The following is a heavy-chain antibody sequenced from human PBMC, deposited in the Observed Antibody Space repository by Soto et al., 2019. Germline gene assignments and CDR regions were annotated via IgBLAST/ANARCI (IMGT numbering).Heavy chain of an antibody. CDR1: GGSISSGDYY. CDR3: AMFTRWFGEDGNYYYGMDF. J-gene: IGHJ6*02. V-gene: IGHV4-30-4*01. D-gene: IGHD3-10*01. CDR2: IYYSGST. Sequence: SETLSLTCTVSGGSISSGDYYWSWIRQPPGKGLEWIGYIYYSGSTYYNPSLKSRVTISVDTSKNQFSLKLSSVTAADTAVYYCAMFTRWFGEDGNYYYGMDFRGQRTTVTVSS.